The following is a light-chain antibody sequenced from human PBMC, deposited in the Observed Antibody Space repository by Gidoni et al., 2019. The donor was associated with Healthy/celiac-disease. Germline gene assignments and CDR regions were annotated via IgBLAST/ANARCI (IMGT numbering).Light chain of an antibody. J-gene: IGKJ4*02. CDR1: QSVSSY. CDR2: VAS. Sequence: IVLTPSPATLSLSPGEKAPLSCRARQSVSSYCAWYQQKPGQAPRLLLYVASNRATGIPATFSGSGSGTDFTLTISSLEPEDVAVYSCQQRSNWPPALTFGGGTKVEIK. V-gene: IGKV3-11*01. CDR3: QQRSNWPPALT.